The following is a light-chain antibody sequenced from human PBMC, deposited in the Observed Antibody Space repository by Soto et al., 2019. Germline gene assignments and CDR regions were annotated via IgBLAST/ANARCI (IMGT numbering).Light chain of an antibody. CDR3: QQYNNWPPLT. J-gene: IGKJ4*01. CDR2: GAS. CDR1: QSVSSN. V-gene: IGKV3-15*01. Sequence: EIVMTQSPATLSVSPGERATLSCRANQSVSSNLAWYQQKPGQAPRLLIYGASTRATGIPARFSGSGSGTEFTLTISRLQSEDFAVCYCQQYNNWPPLTFGGGTKVEIK.